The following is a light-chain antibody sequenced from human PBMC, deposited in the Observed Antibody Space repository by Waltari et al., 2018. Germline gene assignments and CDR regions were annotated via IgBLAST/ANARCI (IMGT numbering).Light chain of an antibody. CDR1: SSDIGGHSS. J-gene: IGLJ3*02. Sequence: QSALSQPASVSGSPGQSITISCTGTSSDIGGHSSVSWYQQHPGKAPKLRSYDVRNRPSGGSYRFSGSKSANTASLTISGLHAEDEADYDCSAYTDSFTVVFGGGTRLTVL. CDR3: SAYTDSFTVV. CDR2: DVR. V-gene: IGLV2-14*03.